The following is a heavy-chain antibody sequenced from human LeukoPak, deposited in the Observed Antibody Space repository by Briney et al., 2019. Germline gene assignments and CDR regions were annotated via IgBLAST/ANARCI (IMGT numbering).Heavy chain of an antibody. CDR2: IYYSGST. V-gene: IGHV4-59*13. CDR3: ARAYGDDNWFDP. CDR1: GGSISSYY. D-gene: IGHD4-17*01. J-gene: IGHJ5*02. Sequence: SETLSLTCTVSGGSISSYYWSWIRQPPGKGLEWIGYIYYSGSTNYNPSLKSRVTISVDTSKNQFSLKLSSVTAADTAVYYCARAYGDDNWFDPWGQGTLVTVSS.